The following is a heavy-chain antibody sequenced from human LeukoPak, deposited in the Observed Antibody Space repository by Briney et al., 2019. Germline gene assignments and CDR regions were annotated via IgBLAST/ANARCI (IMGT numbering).Heavy chain of an antibody. V-gene: IGHV4-39*01. J-gene: IGHJ1*01. D-gene: IGHD3-22*01. CDR2: IYYSGRT. CDR1: GDSVSRSDSY. Sequence: SETLSLTCSVSGDSVSRSDSYWDWIRQPPGKGLEWMGTIYYSGRTYYSPSLKSRVTMSVDPSNNQFSLNLRSVTAADTALYYCARRRYYDGSGYLEWGQGTLLSVSS. CDR3: ARRRYYDGSGYLE.